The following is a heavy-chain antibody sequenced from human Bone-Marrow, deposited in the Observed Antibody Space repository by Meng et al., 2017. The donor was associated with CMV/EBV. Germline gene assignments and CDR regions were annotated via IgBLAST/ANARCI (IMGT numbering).Heavy chain of an antibody. D-gene: IGHD1-1*01. CDR3: ARGWKGGRLEYGMDV. V-gene: IGHV5-51*01. CDR1: GYSFTSYW. Sequence: GESLKISCKGSGYSFTSYWIGWVRQMPGKGLEWMGIIYPGDSDTRYSPSFQGQVTISADKSISTAYLQWSSLKASDTAMYYCARGWKGGRLEYGMDVWGQGTTVTVSS. CDR2: IYPGDSDT. J-gene: IGHJ6*02.